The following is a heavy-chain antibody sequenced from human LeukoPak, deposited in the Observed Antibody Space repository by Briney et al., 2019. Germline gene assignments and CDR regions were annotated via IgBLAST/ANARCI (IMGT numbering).Heavy chain of an antibody. D-gene: IGHD5-24*01. CDR2: IYYSGST. CDR3: ARGDGDRGGWLQLLDLDY. CDR1: GGSISSSSYY. J-gene: IGHJ4*02. Sequence: SETLSLTCTVSGGSISSSSYYWGWIRQPPGKGLEWIGYIYYSGSTNYNPSLKSRVTISVDTSKNQFSLKLSSVTAADTAVYYCARGDGDRGGWLQLLDLDYWGQGTLVTVSS. V-gene: IGHV4-61*05.